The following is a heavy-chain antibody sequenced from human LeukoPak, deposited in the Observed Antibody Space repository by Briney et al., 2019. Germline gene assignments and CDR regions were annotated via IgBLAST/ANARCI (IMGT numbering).Heavy chain of an antibody. CDR3: ARDGRFDY. CDR1: GFTFSSCS. V-gene: IGHV3-48*01. Sequence: GGSLRLSCAASGFTFSSCSMNWVRQAPGKGLEWVSYISSSSSTIYYADSVKGRFTISRDNAKNSLYLQMNGLRAEDTAVYYCARDGRFDYWGQGTLVTVSS. J-gene: IGHJ4*02. CDR2: ISSSSSTI.